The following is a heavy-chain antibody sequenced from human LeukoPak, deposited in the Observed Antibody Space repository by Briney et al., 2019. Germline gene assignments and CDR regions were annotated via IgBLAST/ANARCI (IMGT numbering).Heavy chain of an antibody. D-gene: IGHD2-15*01. CDR2: IIPIFGTA. Sequence: GPSVKVSCKASGGTLSRYAINWVRQAPGQGLEWMGGIIPIFGTANYAQKFQGRVTITADESTSTAYMELSSLRSEDTAVYYCARSRGSCYSCGDYWGQGTLVTVSS. J-gene: IGHJ4*02. CDR3: ARSRGSCYSCGDY. V-gene: IGHV1-69*01. CDR1: GGTLSRYA.